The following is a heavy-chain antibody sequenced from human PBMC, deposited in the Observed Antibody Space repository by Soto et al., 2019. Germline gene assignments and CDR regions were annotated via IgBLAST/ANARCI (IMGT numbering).Heavy chain of an antibody. D-gene: IGHD3-22*01. CDR3: AKHYDSSGYYYPSSYFDY. Sequence: GGSLRLSCAASGFTFSSYGMHWVRQAPGKGLEWVAVISYDGSNKYYADSVKGRFTISRDNSKNTLYLQMNSLRAEDTAVYYCAKHYDSSGYYYPSSYFDYWGQGTLVTVSS. V-gene: IGHV3-30*18. J-gene: IGHJ4*02. CDR2: ISYDGSNK. CDR1: GFTFSSYG.